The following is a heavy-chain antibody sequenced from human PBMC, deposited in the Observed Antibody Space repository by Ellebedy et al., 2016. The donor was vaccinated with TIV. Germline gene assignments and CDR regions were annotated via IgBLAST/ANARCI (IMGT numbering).Heavy chain of an antibody. CDR2: IYYSGSA. CDR1: GGSINRGDYY. D-gene: IGHD1-20*01. V-gene: IGHV4-30-4*01. Sequence: MPSETLSLTCTVPGGSINRGDYYWSWIRQPPGKGLEWVGYIYYSGSAYYNSSLKGRVKISADRSKKQISLELNSVTAADTAVYFCARGLTGNAFDIWGQGTMVTVSS. J-gene: IGHJ3*02. CDR3: ARGLTGNAFDI.